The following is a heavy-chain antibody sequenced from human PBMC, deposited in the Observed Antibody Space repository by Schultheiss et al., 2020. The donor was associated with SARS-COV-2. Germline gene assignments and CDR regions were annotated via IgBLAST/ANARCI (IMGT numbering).Heavy chain of an antibody. CDR2: IYYSGST. V-gene: IGHV4-31*03. CDR3: ARGGSKSAYGDYVNLGDAFDI. Sequence: SETLSLTCTVSGGSISSGGYYWSWIRQHPGKGLEWIGYIYYSGSTYYNPSLKSRVTISVDRSKNQFSLKLRSVTAADTAVYYCARGGSKSAYGDYVNLGDAFDIWGQGTTVTVSS. CDR1: GGSISSGGYY. D-gene: IGHD4-17*01. J-gene: IGHJ3*02.